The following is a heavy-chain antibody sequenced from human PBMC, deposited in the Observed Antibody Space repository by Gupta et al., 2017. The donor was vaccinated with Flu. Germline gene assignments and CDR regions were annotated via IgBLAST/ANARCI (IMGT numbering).Heavy chain of an antibody. J-gene: IGHJ6*01. CDR1: YRFSKDW. CDR3: ARYGFSFGLDL. D-gene: IGHD3-10*01. Sequence: YRFSKDWMSWVRMAPGKGLEWVANINRDGSEKNEVDSAKGRFTISRDNAEDSLFLYMNSLRAEDTAVYYCARYGFSFGLDLWGQGTTVTVSS. CDR2: INRDGSEK. V-gene: IGHV3-7*03.